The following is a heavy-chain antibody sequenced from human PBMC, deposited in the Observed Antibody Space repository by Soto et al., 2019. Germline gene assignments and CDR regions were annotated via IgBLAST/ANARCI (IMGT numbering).Heavy chain of an antibody. CDR1: GGTFSSYA. J-gene: IGHJ4*02. CDR2: IIPIFGTA. Sequence: QVQLVQSGAEVKKPGSSVKVSCKASGGTFSSYAISWVRQAPGQGLEWMGGIIPIFGTANYAQKFQGRVTITADESTGTAYMELSSLRSEDTAVYYCARDLAGHETSKGFDYWGQGTLVTVSS. CDR3: ARDLAGHETSKGFDY. V-gene: IGHV1-69*12.